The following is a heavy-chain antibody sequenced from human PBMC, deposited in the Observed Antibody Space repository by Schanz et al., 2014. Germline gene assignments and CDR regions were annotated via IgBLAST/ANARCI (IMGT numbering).Heavy chain of an antibody. V-gene: IGHV3-48*01. CDR3: VRDLGGDQTDY. J-gene: IGHJ4*02. CDR1: GITFSGYS. CDR2: ISGSSSTK. Sequence: EVQLVESGGGVVQPGGSLRLSCAASGITFSGYSMNWVRQAPGKGLEWVSYISGSSSTKYYADSVKGRFTISRDNGKKSLYLQVNSLRAEDTAVYNCVRDLGGDQTDYWGQGTPVTVSS. D-gene: IGHD4-17*01.